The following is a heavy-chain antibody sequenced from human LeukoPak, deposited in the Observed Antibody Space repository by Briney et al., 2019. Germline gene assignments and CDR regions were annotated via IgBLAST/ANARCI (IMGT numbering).Heavy chain of an antibody. CDR3: AKDNYRFDY. Sequence: GGSLRLSCAASGFTFSSYGMHWVRQAPGKGLEWVAVISYDGSNKYYADSVKGRFTISRDNSKNTLYLQMNSLRAEDTAVYYCAKDNYRFDYWGQGTLVTVSS. CDR2: ISYDGSNK. CDR1: GFTFSSYG. J-gene: IGHJ4*02. D-gene: IGHD4-11*01. V-gene: IGHV3-30*18.